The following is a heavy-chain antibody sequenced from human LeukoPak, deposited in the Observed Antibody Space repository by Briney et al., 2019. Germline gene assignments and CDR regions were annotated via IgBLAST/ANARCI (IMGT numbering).Heavy chain of an antibody. CDR3: ATSLRSWFGELCTSFDY. CDR1: GYTLTELS. J-gene: IGHJ4*02. Sequence: ASVKVSCKVSGYTLTELSMHWVRQAPGKGLEWMGGFDPEDGETIYAQKFQGRVTMTEDTSTDTAYMELSSLRSEDTAVYYCATSLRSWFGELCTSFDYWGQGTLVTVSS. D-gene: IGHD3-10*01. CDR2: FDPEDGET. V-gene: IGHV1-24*01.